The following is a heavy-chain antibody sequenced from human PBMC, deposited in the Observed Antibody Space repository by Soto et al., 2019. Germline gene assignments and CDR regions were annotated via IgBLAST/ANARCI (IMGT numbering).Heavy chain of an antibody. D-gene: IGHD2-15*01. V-gene: IGHV3-33*01. J-gene: IGHJ5*02. CDR3: ARSCSGGSCYSKADNWFDP. CDR1: GFTFSSYG. CDR2: IWYDGSNK. Sequence: QVQLVESGGGVVQPGRSLRLSCAASGFTFSSYGMHWVRQAPGKGLEWVAVIWYDGSNKYYADSVKGRFTISRDNSKNTLYLQMNSLRAEDTAVYYCARSCSGGSCYSKADNWFDPWGQGTLLTLSS.